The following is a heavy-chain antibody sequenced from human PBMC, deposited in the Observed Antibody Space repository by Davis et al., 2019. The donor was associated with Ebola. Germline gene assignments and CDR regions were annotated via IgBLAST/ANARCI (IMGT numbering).Heavy chain of an antibody. CDR3: ARNFGNSWTFDF. CDR2: MDNSGST. Sequence: PSETLSLTCTVSGGSISSGGYYWTWIRQHPGKGLEWIGYMDNSGSTYNNPSLKSRVVISKDTSKNQLSLRLSSVTAADTAVYYCARNFGNSWTFDFWGQGALVTVSS. CDR1: GGSISSGGYY. V-gene: IGHV4-31*03. D-gene: IGHD4-23*01. J-gene: IGHJ4*02.